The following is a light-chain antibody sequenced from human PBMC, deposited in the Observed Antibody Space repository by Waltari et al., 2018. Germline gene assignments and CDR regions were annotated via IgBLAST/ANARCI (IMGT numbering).Light chain of an antibody. J-gene: IGLJ2*01. CDR2: QDT. V-gene: IGLV3-1*01. Sequence: SYALTQPPSVSVSPGQTASITCAGDKLGDKYASWYQQKPGQSPVLVIYQDTKRPSGIPERFSGSNSGNTATLTIRETQAMDEADYYCQAWDSTTVVFGGGTKLTVL. CDR1: KLGDKY. CDR3: QAWDSTTVV.